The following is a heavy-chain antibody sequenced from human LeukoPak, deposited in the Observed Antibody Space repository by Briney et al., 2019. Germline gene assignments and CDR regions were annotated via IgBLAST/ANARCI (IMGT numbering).Heavy chain of an antibody. Sequence: GGSLRLSCAASGFTFDDYAMHWVRQAPGKGLEWVSLISWDGGSTYYADSVKGRFTISRDNSKNSLYLQMNSLRAEDTALYYCAKDISETGITETDFDYWGQGTLVTVSS. CDR3: AKDISETGITETDFDY. CDR1: GFTFDDYA. D-gene: IGHD1-20*01. V-gene: IGHV3-43D*04. J-gene: IGHJ4*02. CDR2: ISWDGGST.